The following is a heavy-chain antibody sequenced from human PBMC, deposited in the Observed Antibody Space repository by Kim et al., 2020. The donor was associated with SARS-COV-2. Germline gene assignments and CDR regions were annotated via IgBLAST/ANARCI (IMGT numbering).Heavy chain of an antibody. J-gene: IGHJ5*02. Sequence: GGSTRHAPKFQGRVTMTSDTSTSTVYMELSSLRSEDTAVYYCARGDYVDPWGQGTLVTVSS. V-gene: IGHV1-46*01. CDR3: ARGDYVDP. D-gene: IGHD4-17*01. CDR2: GGST.